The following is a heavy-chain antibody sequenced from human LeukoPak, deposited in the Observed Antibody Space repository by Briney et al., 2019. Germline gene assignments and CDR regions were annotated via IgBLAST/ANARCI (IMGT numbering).Heavy chain of an antibody. J-gene: IGHJ4*02. CDR1: GFSLSNFG. CDR2: IHSDGNMK. V-gene: IGHV3-30*02. CDR3: AKDRPYFDY. Sequence: GGSLRLSCAASGFSLSNFGIHWVRQAPARGLEWMAFIHSDGNMKNYADSVKGRFSIFRDTSTNTVYLQMSGLGAEDTAVYYCAKDRPYFDYWGQGNLVTVSS.